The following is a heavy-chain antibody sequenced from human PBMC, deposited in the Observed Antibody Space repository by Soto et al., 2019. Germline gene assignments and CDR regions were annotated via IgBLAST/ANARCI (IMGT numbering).Heavy chain of an antibody. CDR2: IYYSGST. CDR3: ARRRGQQQLAYFDY. D-gene: IGHD6-13*01. CDR1: GGSISSYY. V-gene: IGHV4-59*01. Sequence: SETLSLTCTVSGGSISSYYWSWIRQPPGKGLEWIGYIYYSGSTNYNPSLKSRVTISVDTSKNQFSLKLSSVTAADTAVYYCARRRGQQQLAYFDYWGQGTLVTVSS. J-gene: IGHJ4*02.